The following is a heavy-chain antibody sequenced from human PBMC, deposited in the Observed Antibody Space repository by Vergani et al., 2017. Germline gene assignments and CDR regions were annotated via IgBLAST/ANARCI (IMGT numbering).Heavy chain of an antibody. D-gene: IGHD3-10*01. CDR3: ARGRGDNWYFDL. Sequence: QLQLQESGPGLVKPSETLSLICTVSGGSINPSSSFWGWIRPSPGKGLEWIGSINYVGRTYYIPSLQSRATVFVDTSKNQFSLNLTSVTAAYTAVYYGARGRGDNWYFDLWGRGTLVTVSS. V-gene: IGHV4-39*01. CDR2: INYVGRT. J-gene: IGHJ2*01. CDR1: GGSINPSSSF.